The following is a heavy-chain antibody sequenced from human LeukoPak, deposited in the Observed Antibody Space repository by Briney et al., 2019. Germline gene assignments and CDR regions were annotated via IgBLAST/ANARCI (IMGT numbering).Heavy chain of an antibody. J-gene: IGHJ4*02. CDR1: GGSFTAFY. CDR3: ARGAYCTSINCYGFDY. Sequence: SETLSLTCTVSGGSFTAFYWSWIRQPPGKGLEWIGEVYHSGTTNYNLSLKSRVTLSVDTSKNQFSLKLASVTAADTAVYYCARGAYCTSINCYGFDYWGQGTQVTASS. V-gene: IGHV4-34*01. CDR2: VYHSGTT. D-gene: IGHD2-2*01.